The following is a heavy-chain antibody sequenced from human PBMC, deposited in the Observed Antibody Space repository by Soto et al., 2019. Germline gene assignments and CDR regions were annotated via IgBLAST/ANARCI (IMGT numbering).Heavy chain of an antibody. Sequence: PGGSLRLSCAASGFAFISHPMSWVRQAPERGLEWVSGISDGGDLTYNADSVKGRFTISRDNSKNILFLQMNSLRAEDTALYYCARRAFGSSRSFDLWGQGTMVTVSS. V-gene: IGHV3-23*01. J-gene: IGHJ3*01. D-gene: IGHD6-6*01. CDR1: GFAFISHP. CDR2: ISDGGDLT. CDR3: ARRAFGSSRSFDL.